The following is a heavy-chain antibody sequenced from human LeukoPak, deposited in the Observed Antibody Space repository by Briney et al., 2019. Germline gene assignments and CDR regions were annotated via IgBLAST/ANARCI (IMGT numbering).Heavy chain of an antibody. Sequence: SETLSLTCAVYGGSFSGYYWSWLRQPPGKGLEWIGEINHSGSTNYNPSLKSRVTISVDTSKNQFSLKLSSVTAADTAVYYCARSEQQLVRKRRKYYFDYWGQGTLVTVSS. J-gene: IGHJ4*02. CDR1: GGSFSGYY. CDR3: ARSEQQLVRKRRKYYFDY. D-gene: IGHD6-13*01. CDR2: INHSGST. V-gene: IGHV4-34*01.